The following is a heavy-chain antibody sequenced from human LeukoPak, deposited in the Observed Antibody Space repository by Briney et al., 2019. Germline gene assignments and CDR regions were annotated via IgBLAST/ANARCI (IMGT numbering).Heavy chain of an antibody. CDR2: ISNTGTTI. CDR3: ARDNSGAYGN. CDR1: GFPFSDYY. D-gene: IGHD1-26*01. Sequence: PGGSLRLSCVASGFPFSDYYMMWIRQAPGKGLEWVSYISNTGTTIYYADSVKGRFTISRDNAKNSLYLQMNSLRPEDTAVYYCARDNSGAYGNSGQGTLVTVSS. J-gene: IGHJ4*02. V-gene: IGHV3-11*01.